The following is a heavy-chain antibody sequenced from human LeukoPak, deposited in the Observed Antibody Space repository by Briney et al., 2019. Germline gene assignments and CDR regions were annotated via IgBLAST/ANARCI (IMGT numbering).Heavy chain of an antibody. V-gene: IGHV1-24*01. J-gene: IGHJ6*02. CDR1: GDTLTELS. Sequence: ASVKVSCKVSGDTLTELSMHWVRQAPGKGLEWMGGFDPEDGETIYAQKFQGRVTMTEDTSTDTAYMELSSLRSDDTAVYYCARGGYSSGWAPYGMDVWGQGTTVTVSS. CDR2: FDPEDGET. CDR3: ARGGYSSGWAPYGMDV. D-gene: IGHD6-19*01.